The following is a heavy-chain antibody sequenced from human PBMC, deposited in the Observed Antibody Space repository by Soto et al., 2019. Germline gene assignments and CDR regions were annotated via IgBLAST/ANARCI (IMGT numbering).Heavy chain of an antibody. CDR1: GFTFSSYS. CDR3: ARDRGSSGWYPLDYYYYMDV. V-gene: IGHV3-48*01. D-gene: IGHD6-19*01. J-gene: IGHJ6*03. Sequence: GGSLRLSCAASGFTFSSYSMNWVRQAPGKGLEWVSYISSSSTIYYADSVKGRFTISRDNAKNSLYLQMNSLRAEDTAVYYCARDRGSSGWYPLDYYYYMDVWGKGTTVTVSS. CDR2: ISSSSTI.